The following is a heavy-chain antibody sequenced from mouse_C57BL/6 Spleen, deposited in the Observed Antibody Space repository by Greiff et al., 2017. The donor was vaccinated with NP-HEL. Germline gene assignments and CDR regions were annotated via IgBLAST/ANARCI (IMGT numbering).Heavy chain of an antibody. CDR2: ISDGGSYT. D-gene: IGHD2-1*01. J-gene: IGHJ4*01. CDR3: ARGNYAYAMDY. Sequence: EVQGVESGGGLVKPGGSLKLSCAASGFTFSSYAMSWVRQTPEKRLEWVATISDGGSYTYYPDNVKGRFTISRDNAKNNLYLQMSHLKSEDTAMYYCARGNYAYAMDYWGQGTSVTVSS. CDR1: GFTFSSYA. V-gene: IGHV5-4*01.